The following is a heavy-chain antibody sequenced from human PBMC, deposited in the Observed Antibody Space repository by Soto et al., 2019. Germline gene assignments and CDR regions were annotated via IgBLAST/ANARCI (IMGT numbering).Heavy chain of an antibody. Sequence: GGSLRLSCAASGFTFSSYSMNWVRQAPGKGLEWVSSISSSSSYIYYADSVKGRFTISRDNAKNSLYLQMNSLRAEDTAVYYCARDSLLRPFFDYWGQGTLVTVSS. D-gene: IGHD3-22*01. J-gene: IGHJ4*02. CDR3: ARDSLLRPFFDY. V-gene: IGHV3-21*01. CDR1: GFTFSSYS. CDR2: ISSSSSYI.